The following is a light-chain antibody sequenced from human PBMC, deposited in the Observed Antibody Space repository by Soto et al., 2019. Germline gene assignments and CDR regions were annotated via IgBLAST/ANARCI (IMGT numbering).Light chain of an antibody. CDR3: SAWDDSLNGVV. CDR1: DSNIGSNT. CDR2: SIN. V-gene: IGLV1-44*01. Sequence: QSVLTQLPSASGTPGQRVTISCSGSDSNIGSNTVNWYQQLPGAAPRLLIYSINQRPSGVPDRFSGSKSGTSASLAISGLQSEDEADYYCSAWDDSLNGVVFGGGTKVTVL. J-gene: IGLJ2*01.